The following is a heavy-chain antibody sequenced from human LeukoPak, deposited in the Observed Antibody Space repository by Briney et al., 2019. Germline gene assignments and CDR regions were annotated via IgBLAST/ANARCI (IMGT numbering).Heavy chain of an antibody. CDR1: GGSISSYY. J-gene: IGHJ4*02. V-gene: IGHV4-59*08. CDR3: ARHPTGYSTGWYVD. Sequence: SETLSLTCTVSGGSISSYYWSWLRQPPGKGLEWIGNTYYSGTTNYNPSLKSRVTMSVDTSKNQFSLKLSSVTAADTAVFYCARHPTGYSTGWYVDWGQGTLVTVSS. CDR2: TYYSGTT. D-gene: IGHD6-19*01.